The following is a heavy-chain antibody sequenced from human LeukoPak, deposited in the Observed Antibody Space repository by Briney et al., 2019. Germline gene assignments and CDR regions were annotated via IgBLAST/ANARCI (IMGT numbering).Heavy chain of an antibody. J-gene: IGHJ5*02. CDR3: VRDGGFYYTASPNSWFDP. CDR1: GFSISSDDC. D-gene: IGHD2-15*01. V-gene: IGHV4-38-2*02. CDR2: ISNRGSP. Sequence: SETLSLTCLVSGFSISSDDCWGWIRQPPGKGLEWIGSISNRGSPYYNPSLNSRVTMSVDTPNNHCSLRLSSVTAADTAVYYCVRDGGFYYTASPNSWFDPWGQGTLVTVSS.